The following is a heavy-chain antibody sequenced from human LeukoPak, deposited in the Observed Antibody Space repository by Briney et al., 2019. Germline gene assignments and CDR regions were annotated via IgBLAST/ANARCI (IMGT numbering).Heavy chain of an antibody. CDR2: IIPIFGTA. D-gene: IGHD3-10*01. Sequence: GASVKVSCKASGGTFSSYAISWVRQAPGQGLEWMGGIIPIFGTANYAQKFQGRVTITADESASIAYMELSSLRSEDTAVYYCAIAPPAYGSGSYWPFFDYWGQGTLVTVSS. CDR3: AIAPPAYGSGSYWPFFDY. V-gene: IGHV1-69*13. CDR1: GGTFSSYA. J-gene: IGHJ4*02.